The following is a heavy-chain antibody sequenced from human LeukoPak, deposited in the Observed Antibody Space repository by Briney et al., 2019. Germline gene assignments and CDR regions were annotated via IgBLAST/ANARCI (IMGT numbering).Heavy chain of an antibody. D-gene: IGHD6-13*01. J-gene: IGHJ4*02. Sequence: SETLSLTCTVSGGSISSGSYYWTWIRQSAGKGLEWIGRIYSSGSTNCNPSLKSRVTISVDTSKNQFSLKLSAVTAADTAVCYCTRVDTGRWYRFDYWGQGTLVTDSS. CDR2: IYSSGST. CDR1: GGSISSGSYY. CDR3: TRVDTGRWYRFDY. V-gene: IGHV4-61*02.